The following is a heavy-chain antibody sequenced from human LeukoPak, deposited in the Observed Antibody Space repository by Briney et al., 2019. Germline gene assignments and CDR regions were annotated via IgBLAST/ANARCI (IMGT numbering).Heavy chain of an antibody. CDR2: ISTSSSTR. D-gene: IGHD6-13*01. V-gene: IGHV3-48*01. Sequence: GGSLRLSCAASGFTFSSYSMNWVRQAPGKGLEWVSYISTSSSTRYYADSVKGRFTISRDNAKNSLYLQMNSLRAEDTAVYYCARDSGLRWSPWFDPWGQGTLVTVSS. CDR3: ARDSGLRWSPWFDP. J-gene: IGHJ5*02. CDR1: GFTFSSYS.